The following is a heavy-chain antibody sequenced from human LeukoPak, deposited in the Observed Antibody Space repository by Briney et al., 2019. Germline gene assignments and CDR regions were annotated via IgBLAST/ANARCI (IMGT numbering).Heavy chain of an antibody. V-gene: IGHV3-48*03. CDR1: GFTVSSYE. CDR3: AELGITMIGGV. Sequence: PGRCLRLSCAASGFTVSSYEMNWVRQARGEGLGWVSYISSSGSTIYYADSVKGRFTISRDNATNSLYLQMNSLRAEDTAVYYCAELGITMIGGVWGKGTTVTISS. CDR2: ISSSGSTI. D-gene: IGHD3-10*02. J-gene: IGHJ6*04.